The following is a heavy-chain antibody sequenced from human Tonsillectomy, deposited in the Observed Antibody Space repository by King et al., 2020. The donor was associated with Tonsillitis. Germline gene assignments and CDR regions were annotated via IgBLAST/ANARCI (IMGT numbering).Heavy chain of an antibody. J-gene: IGHJ4*02. CDR2: IYYSGST. CDR3: ARARLERSSTSCYGSGCPFDY. D-gene: IGHD2-2*01. Sequence: QLQESGPGLVKPSETLSLTCTVSGGSISSYYWSWIRQPPGKGLEWIGYIYYSGSTNYNPSLKSRVTISVDTSKNQFSLKLSSVTAADTAVYSCARARLERSSTSCYGSGCPFDYWGQGTLVTVSS. V-gene: IGHV4-59*01. CDR1: GGSISSYY.